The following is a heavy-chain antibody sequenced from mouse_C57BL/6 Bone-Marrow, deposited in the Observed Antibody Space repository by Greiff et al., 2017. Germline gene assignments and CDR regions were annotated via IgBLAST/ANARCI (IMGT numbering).Heavy chain of an antibody. CDR1: GYTFTSYW. CDR3: ARYGSISAWCAY. D-gene: IGHD1-1*01. Sequence: QVQLQQPGAELVMPGASVKLSCKASGYTFTSYWMHWVKQRPGQGLEWIGEIDPSDSYTNYNQKFKGKSTLTVDKASSTAYMQLSSLTSEDSAVYYCARYGSISAWCAYWGQGTLVTVSA. CDR2: IDPSDSYT. J-gene: IGHJ3*01. V-gene: IGHV1-69*01.